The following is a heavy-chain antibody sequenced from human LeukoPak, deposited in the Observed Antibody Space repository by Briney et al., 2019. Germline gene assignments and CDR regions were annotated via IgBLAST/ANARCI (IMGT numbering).Heavy chain of an antibody. Sequence: RASETLSLICTVSGGSISSSYWTWIRQPPGKGLEWIGNINHSGSTRYNPSLKSRVTIFLDMSKNQISLELSSLTAADTAVYYCARATNDAWSGHYTGGYSYMDVWGKGTTVTVSS. D-gene: IGHD3-3*01. J-gene: IGHJ6*03. CDR3: ARATNDAWSGHYTGGYSYMDV. V-gene: IGHV4-59*13. CDR1: GGSISSSY. CDR2: INHSGST.